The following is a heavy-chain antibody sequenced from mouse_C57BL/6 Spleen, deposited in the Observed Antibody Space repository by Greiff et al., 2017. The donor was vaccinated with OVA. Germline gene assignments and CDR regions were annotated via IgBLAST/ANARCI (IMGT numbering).Heavy chain of an antibody. V-gene: IGHV2-6*01. J-gene: IGHJ4*01. CDR3: ASDGYYGPDAMDY. CDR2: IWGVGST. D-gene: IGHD2-3*01. Sequence: VMLVESGPGLVAPSQSLSITCTVSGFSLTSYGVDWVRQSPGTGLEWLGVIWGVGSTNYNSALKSRLSISKDNSKSQVFLKMNSLQTDDTAMYYCASDGYYGPDAMDYWGQGTSVTVSS. CDR1: GFSLTSYG.